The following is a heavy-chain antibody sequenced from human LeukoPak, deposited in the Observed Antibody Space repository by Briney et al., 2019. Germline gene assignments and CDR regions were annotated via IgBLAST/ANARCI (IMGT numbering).Heavy chain of an antibody. CDR3: ATRYAY. CDR2: ISSNGSST. Sequence: HPGGSLRLSCAASGLTFSGYAMHWVRQAPGKGLEYFSAISSNGSSTYYANSVTGRFTISRDNSKNTLYLQMGSLRGEDTAVYYCATRYAYWGQGTLVTVSS. D-gene: IGHD3-16*01. V-gene: IGHV3-64*01. CDR1: GLTFSGYA. J-gene: IGHJ4*02.